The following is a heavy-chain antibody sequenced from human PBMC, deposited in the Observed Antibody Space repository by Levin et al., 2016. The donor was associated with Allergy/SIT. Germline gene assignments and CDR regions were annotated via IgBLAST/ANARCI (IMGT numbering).Heavy chain of an antibody. D-gene: IGHD6-19*01. Sequence: GESLKISCAASGFTFSSYSMNWVRQAPGKGLEWVSSISSSSSYIYYADSVKGRFTISRDNAKNSLYLQMNSLRAEDTAVYYCARDLLGAVAGISDYWGQGTLVTVSS. CDR3: ARDLLGAVAGISDY. V-gene: IGHV3-21*01. CDR2: ISSSSSYI. CDR1: GFTFSSYS. J-gene: IGHJ4*02.